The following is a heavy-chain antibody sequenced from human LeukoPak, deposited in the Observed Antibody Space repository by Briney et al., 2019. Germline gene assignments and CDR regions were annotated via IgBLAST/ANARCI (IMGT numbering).Heavy chain of an antibody. CDR1: GFTFDDYA. J-gene: IGHJ6*02. CDR3: AKDSSSSNYYYGMGV. D-gene: IGHD6-6*01. Sequence: GGSLRLSCAASGFTFDDYAMHWVRQVPGKGLEWVSRISWNSGSIDYADSVKGRFSISRDNAKNSLYLQMNSLRSEDTALYFCAKDSSSSNYYYGMGVWGQGTTVTVSS. CDR2: ISWNSGSI. V-gene: IGHV3-9*01.